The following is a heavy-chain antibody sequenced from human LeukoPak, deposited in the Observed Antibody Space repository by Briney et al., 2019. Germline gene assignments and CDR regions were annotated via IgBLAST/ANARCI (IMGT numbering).Heavy chain of an antibody. CDR3: ARRAGAYSHPYDY. Sequence: GGSLRLSCTVSGFTVSSNSMSWVRQAPGKGLEWVSFIYSDNTHYSDSVKGRFTISRDNSRNTLYLQMNGLRAEDTAVYYCARRAGAYSHPYDYWGQGTLVTVSS. V-gene: IGHV3-53*01. D-gene: IGHD4/OR15-4a*01. J-gene: IGHJ4*02. CDR1: GFTVSSNS. CDR2: IYSDNT.